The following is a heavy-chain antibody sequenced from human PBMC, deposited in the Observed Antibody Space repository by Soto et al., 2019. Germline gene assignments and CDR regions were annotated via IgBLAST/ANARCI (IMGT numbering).Heavy chain of an antibody. D-gene: IGHD4-17*01. CDR3: ARVITVTYYYYYMDV. CDR2: IYYSGST. J-gene: IGHJ6*03. CDR1: GGYISSGGYY. V-gene: IGHV4-31*03. Sequence: QVQLQESGPGLVKPSQTLSLTCTVSGGYISSGGYYWSWIRQHPGKGLEWTGYIYYSGSTYYNPSLNSRVNISVDTSKNQFALKLSSVTAADTAVYYCARVITVTYYYYYMDVWGKGTTVTDSS.